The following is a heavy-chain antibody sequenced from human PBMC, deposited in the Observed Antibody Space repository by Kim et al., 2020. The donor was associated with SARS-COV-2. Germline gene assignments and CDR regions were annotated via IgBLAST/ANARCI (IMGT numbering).Heavy chain of an antibody. CDR3: VGRYSYVDY. J-gene: IGHJ4*02. V-gene: IGHV3-53*01. CDR1: GFIVDNNY. CDR2: IYADGST. Sequence: GGSLRLSCAASGFIVDNNYMYWVRQAPGKGLEWVSLIYADGSTYHSDSVNGRFTISRDTSKNTLYLQMNSLRPEDTAVYFCVGRYSYVDYWGQGTLVTVSS. D-gene: IGHD5-18*01.